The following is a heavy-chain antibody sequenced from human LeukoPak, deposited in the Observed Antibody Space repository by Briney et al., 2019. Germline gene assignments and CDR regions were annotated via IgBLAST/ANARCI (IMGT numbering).Heavy chain of an antibody. V-gene: IGHV1-46*01. CDR1: GYTFTSYY. CDR2: INPSGGST. J-gene: IGHJ4*02. CDR3: ARSLGGNFDY. Sequence: ASVKVSCKASGYTFTSYYMHWVRQAPGQGLEWMGIINPSGGSTSSAQKFQGRVTMTRDTSTSTVYMELNSLRVEDTAVYYCARSLGGNFDYWGQGTLVTVSS. D-gene: IGHD1-26*01.